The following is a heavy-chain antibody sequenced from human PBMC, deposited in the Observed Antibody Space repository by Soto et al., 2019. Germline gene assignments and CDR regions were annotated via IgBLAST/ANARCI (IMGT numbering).Heavy chain of an antibody. CDR2: INSDGSNT. CDR3: ASRVGYCSGSTCSDAFDI. V-gene: IGHV3-74*01. D-gene: IGHD2-15*01. Sequence: GGSLRLSCATSKFTFSSYWMHWVRQGPGKGLVWVSRINSDGSNTDYADSVKGRFTISRDNAKNTLYLQMNSLRAEDTAVYYCASRVGYCSGSTCSDAFDICGQGTMVTVSS. J-gene: IGHJ3*02. CDR1: KFTFSSYW.